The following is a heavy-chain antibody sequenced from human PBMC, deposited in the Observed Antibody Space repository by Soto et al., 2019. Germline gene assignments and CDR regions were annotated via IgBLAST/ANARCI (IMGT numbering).Heavy chain of an antibody. D-gene: IGHD3-22*01. J-gene: IGHJ4*02. CDR1: GDSVTSGNYY. CDR2: IYYSGST. CDR3: ARGRVEVVVFDY. V-gene: IGHV4-30-4*08. Sequence: SETLSLTCTVSGDSVTSGNYYWSWIRQPPGKGLEWTGYIYYSGSTYYNPSLKSRVTISVDTSKNQFSLKLSSVTAADTAVYYCARGRVEVVVFDYWGQGTLVTVSS.